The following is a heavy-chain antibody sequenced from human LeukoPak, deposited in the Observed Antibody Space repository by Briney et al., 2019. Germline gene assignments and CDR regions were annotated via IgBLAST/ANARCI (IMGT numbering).Heavy chain of an antibody. CDR1: GFTFDDYA. D-gene: IGHD5-12*01. CDR3: ARDFRLQSGYLKLWSRGGDAFDI. CDR2: ISWNSGSI. Sequence: SLRLSCAASGFTFDDYAMHWVRQAPGKGLEWVSGISWNSGSIGYADSVKGRFTISRDNAKNSLYLQMNSLRADDTAVYYCARDFRLQSGYLKLWSRGGDAFDIWGQGTMVTVSS. J-gene: IGHJ3*02. V-gene: IGHV3-9*01.